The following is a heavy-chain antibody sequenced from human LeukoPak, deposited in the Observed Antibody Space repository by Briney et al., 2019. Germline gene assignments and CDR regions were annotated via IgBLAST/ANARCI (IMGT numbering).Heavy chain of an antibody. CDR3: AREYYYSSGNYYNRIDY. V-gene: IGHV1-46*01. CDR2: INPSGGST. Sequence: ASVKVSCKASGYTFTSYYIHWVRQAPGQGLEWMGLINPSGGSTNYAQKFQGRVTMTRDTSISTAYMELSRLRSDDTAVYSCAREYYYSSGNYYNRIDYWGRGTLVTVSS. D-gene: IGHD3-10*01. CDR1: GYTFTSYY. J-gene: IGHJ4*02.